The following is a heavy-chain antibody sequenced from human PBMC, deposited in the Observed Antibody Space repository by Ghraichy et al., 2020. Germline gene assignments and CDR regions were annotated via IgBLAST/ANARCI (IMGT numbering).Heavy chain of an antibody. CDR2: IKSKTDGGTT. J-gene: IGHJ3*02. CDR3: TTGETGTILDAFDI. D-gene: IGHD1-7*01. Sequence: GESLNISCAASGFTFSNAWMSWVRQAPGKGLEWVGRIKSKTDGGTTDYAAPVKGRFTISRDDSKNTLYLQMNSLKTEDTAVYYCTTGETGTILDAFDIWGQGTMVTVSS. CDR1: GFTFSNAW. V-gene: IGHV3-15*01.